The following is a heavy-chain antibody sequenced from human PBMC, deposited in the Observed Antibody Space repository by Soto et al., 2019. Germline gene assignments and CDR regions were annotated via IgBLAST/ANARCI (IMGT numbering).Heavy chain of an antibody. CDR3: GRQGAGSGWYWMDC. CDR2: IYPGDSDT. V-gene: IGHV5-51*01. Sequence: GESLKISCKGSGYTFTNYWIGWVRQMPGKGLEWMGIIYPGDSDTRYSPSFQGQVTISADKSISTAYLQWSSLKASDTAIYYSGRQGAGSGWYWMDCWGQGTLVTVSS. CDR1: GYTFTNYW. D-gene: IGHD6-13*01. J-gene: IGHJ4*02.